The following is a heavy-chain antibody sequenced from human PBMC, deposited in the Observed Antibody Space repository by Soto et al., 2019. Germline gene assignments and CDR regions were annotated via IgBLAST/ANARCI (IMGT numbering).Heavy chain of an antibody. D-gene: IGHD2-8*01. V-gene: IGHV3-74*01. Sequence: GGSLRLSCAASGFTFSSYWMHWVRQAPGKGLVWVSRINSDGSNTSYADAVKGRFTISRDNSKSTLYLQMTSLRAEDTAVYYCARAFCTNGVCYYFFDSWGHGTLVTVSS. CDR3: ARAFCTNGVCYYFFDS. CDR2: INSDGSNT. CDR1: GFTFSSYW. J-gene: IGHJ4*01.